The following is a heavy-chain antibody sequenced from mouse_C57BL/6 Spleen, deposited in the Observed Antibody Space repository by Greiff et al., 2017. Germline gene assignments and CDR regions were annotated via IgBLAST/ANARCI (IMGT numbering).Heavy chain of an antibody. J-gene: IGHJ3*01. CDR1: GYAFSSSW. Sequence: QVQLQQSGPELVKPGASVKISCKASGYAFSSSWMNWVKQRPGKGLEWIGRIYPGDGDTNYNGKFKGKATLTADKSSSTAYMQLSSLTSEDSAVYFCARSVYGYDPWFAGWGQGTLVTVSA. V-gene: IGHV1-82*01. CDR3: ARSVYGYDPWFAG. CDR2: IYPGDGDT. D-gene: IGHD2-2*01.